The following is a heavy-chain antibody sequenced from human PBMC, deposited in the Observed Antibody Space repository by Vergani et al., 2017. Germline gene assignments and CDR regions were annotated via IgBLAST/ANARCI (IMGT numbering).Heavy chain of an antibody. Sequence: QVQLVQSGAEVKKPGASVKVSCKASGYTFTSYGISWVRQAPGQGLEWMGWISAYNGNTNYAQKLQGRVTMTTDTSTSTAYMELRSLRSDDTAVYYCARDDPDIVVVVAATPGFDYWGQGTLVTVSS. J-gene: IGHJ4*02. CDR3: ARDDPDIVVVVAATPGFDY. V-gene: IGHV1-18*04. CDR1: GYTFTSYG. CDR2: ISAYNGNT. D-gene: IGHD2-15*01.